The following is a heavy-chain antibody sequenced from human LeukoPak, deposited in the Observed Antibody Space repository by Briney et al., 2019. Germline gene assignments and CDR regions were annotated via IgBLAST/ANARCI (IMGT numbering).Heavy chain of an antibody. CDR1: GGSISSYY. CDR2: IYYSGST. J-gene: IGHJ3*02. Sequence: PSETLSLTCTVSGGSISSYYWSWIRQPPGKGLEWIGYIYYSGSTNYNPSLKSRVTISVDTSKNQFSLKLSSVTAADTAVYYCARRCYYDSSGYPPDAFDISGQGTMVTVSS. V-gene: IGHV4-59*08. D-gene: IGHD3-22*01. CDR3: ARRCYYDSSGYPPDAFDI.